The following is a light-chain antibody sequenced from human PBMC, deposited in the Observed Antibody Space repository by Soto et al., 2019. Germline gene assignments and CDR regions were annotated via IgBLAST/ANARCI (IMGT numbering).Light chain of an antibody. CDR3: QQYDTSPRT. CDR2: GAS. J-gene: IGKJ1*01. Sequence: EIVLTQSPGTLSLSPGERATLSCRATQSLSSNYLAWHQQKTGQAPRLHIYGASNRATGIPDRFSGSGSGTDFTLTVTRLEPEDFEVYYCQQYDTSPRTFGQGTKVEIK. V-gene: IGKV3-20*01. CDR1: QSLSSNY.